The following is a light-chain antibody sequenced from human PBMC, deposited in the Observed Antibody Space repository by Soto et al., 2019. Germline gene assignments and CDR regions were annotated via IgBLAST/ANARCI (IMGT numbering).Light chain of an antibody. V-gene: IGKV3-20*01. CDR1: QSVSSSY. Sequence: IVLTQSPGTLSLSPGERATLSCRASQSVSSSYLVWYQQKTGQAPRLLIYSASTRATGIPDRFSGSVSGTDFTLTISRLEPDDFAVYYCQQFGTSPPAITFGQGTRLDLK. J-gene: IGKJ5*01. CDR3: QQFGTSPPAIT. CDR2: SAS.